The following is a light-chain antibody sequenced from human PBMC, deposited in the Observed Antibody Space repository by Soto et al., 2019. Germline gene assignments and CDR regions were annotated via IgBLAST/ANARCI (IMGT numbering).Light chain of an antibody. Sequence: QSVLTQPPSASGSPGQSVTISCTGTSSDIGGSDYVSWYQRHPGKAPKVMIYEVTQRPSGVPDRVSGSKSGNTSSLTVAGLQAEDEADYSCGSDVDSNNSGFCGGNKLTV. CDR1: SSDIGGSDY. V-gene: IGLV2-8*01. J-gene: IGLJ3*02. CDR3: GSDVDSNNSG. CDR2: EVT.